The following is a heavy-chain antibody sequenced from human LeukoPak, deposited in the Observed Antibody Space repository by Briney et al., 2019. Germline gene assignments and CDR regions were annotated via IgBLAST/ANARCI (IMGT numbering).Heavy chain of an antibody. CDR1: GGTFSSYA. D-gene: IGHD3-3*01. V-gene: IGHV1-69*05. Sequence: GASVKVSCKASGGTFSSYAISWVRQAPGQGLEWMGGIIPIFGTANYAQKFQGRVTITTDESTSTAYRELSSLRSEDTAVYYCARDASPHDYDFWSGYYISSYNWFDPWGQGTLVTVSS. J-gene: IGHJ5*02. CDR2: IIPIFGTA. CDR3: ARDASPHDYDFWSGYYISSYNWFDP.